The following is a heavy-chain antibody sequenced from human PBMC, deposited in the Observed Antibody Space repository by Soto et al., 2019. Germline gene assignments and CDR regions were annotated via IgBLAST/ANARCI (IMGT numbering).Heavy chain of an antibody. J-gene: IGHJ4*02. CDR2: INSDGSST. CDR1: GFSFSHFW. D-gene: IGHD5-18*01. CDR3: ARDQPGYSYGYGLGY. Sequence: PGGSLRLSCVTSGFSFSHFWMTWVRQAPGKGLVWVSWINSDGSSTSYADSVKGRFTISRDNAKNTLYLQMNSPRAEDTAVYYCARDQPGYSYGYGLGYWGQGTLVTVSS. V-gene: IGHV3-74*01.